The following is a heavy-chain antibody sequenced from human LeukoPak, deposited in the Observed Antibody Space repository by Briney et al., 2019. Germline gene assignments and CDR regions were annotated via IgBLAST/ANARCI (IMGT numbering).Heavy chain of an antibody. V-gene: IGHV3-30-3*01. CDR1: GFTFSSYA. J-gene: IGHJ4*02. Sequence: PGRSLRLSCAASGFTFSSYAMHWVRQAPGKGLEWVAVISYDGSNKYYADSVKGRFTISRDNSKNTLYLQMNSLRAEDTAVYYCAKDLYGDYDEPFDYWGQGTLVTVSS. CDR2: ISYDGSNK. CDR3: AKDLYGDYDEPFDY. D-gene: IGHD4-17*01.